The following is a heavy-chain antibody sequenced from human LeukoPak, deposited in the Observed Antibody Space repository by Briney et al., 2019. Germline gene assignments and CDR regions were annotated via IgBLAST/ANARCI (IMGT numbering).Heavy chain of an antibody. CDR2: IKQDGSEK. J-gene: IGHJ3*02. CDR3: ARDQDGDPRQAFDI. D-gene: IGHD4-17*01. CDR1: GFTFSSYW. V-gene: IGHV3-7*01. Sequence: PGGSLRLSCAASGFTFSSYWMSWVRQAPGKGLEWVANIKQDGSEKYYVDSVKGRFTISRDNAKNSLYLQMNSLRAEDTAVYYCARDQDGDPRQAFDIWGQGTMVTVSS.